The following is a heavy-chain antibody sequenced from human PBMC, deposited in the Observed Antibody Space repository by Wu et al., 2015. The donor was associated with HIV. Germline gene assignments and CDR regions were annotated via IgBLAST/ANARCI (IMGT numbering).Heavy chain of an antibody. CDR2: FDPKDGEI. D-gene: IGHD3-10*01. CDR1: GYTLSKLS. Sequence: SGAEVKKPGASVKVSCKVSGYTLSKLSMHWVRQTPGKGLEWMGGFDPKDGEIVYAQNFQGRLTMTEDTSTDTAYVELRSLRFEDTAVYYCTTLRGGYYAGSDIPAAFDIWGQRDKWSLSLQ. J-gene: IGHJ3*02. CDR3: TTLRGGYYAGSDIPAAFDI. V-gene: IGHV1-24*01.